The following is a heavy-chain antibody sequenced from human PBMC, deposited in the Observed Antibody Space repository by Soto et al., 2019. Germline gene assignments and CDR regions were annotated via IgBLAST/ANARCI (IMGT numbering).Heavy chain of an antibody. CDR1: GYSFTNYW. CDR3: ARLRSGYYDSSGNYYYYGMDV. D-gene: IGHD3-22*01. V-gene: IGHV5-51*01. Sequence: LKISCKGSGYSFTNYWIGWVRQMPGKGLEWMGIIYPGDSDTRHSPSFQGQVTISADKSISTAYLQWSSLKASDTAMYYCARLRSGYYDSSGNYYYYGMDVWGQGTTVTVSS. J-gene: IGHJ6*02. CDR2: IYPGDSDT.